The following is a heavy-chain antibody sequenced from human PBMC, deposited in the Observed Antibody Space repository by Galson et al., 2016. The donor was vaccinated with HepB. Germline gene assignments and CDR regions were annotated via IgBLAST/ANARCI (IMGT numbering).Heavy chain of an antibody. Sequence: RLSCAASELSFSSYAMHWVRQAPGKGLEWVAVISDDGTNKFYGDAVKGRFTISRDNSRNTLYLQMNRVRPEDTGVYYCARDRQWLVTFDYWGLGTLVTVSS. D-gene: IGHD6-19*01. CDR2: ISDDGTNK. CDR3: ARDRQWLVTFDY. CDR1: ELSFSSYA. J-gene: IGHJ4*02. V-gene: IGHV3-30*03.